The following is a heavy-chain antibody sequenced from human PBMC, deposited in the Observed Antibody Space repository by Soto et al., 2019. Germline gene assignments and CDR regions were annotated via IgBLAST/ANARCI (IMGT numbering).Heavy chain of an antibody. D-gene: IGHD5-18*01. CDR2: IKQDGSEK. V-gene: IGHV3-7*01. CDR3: ARGWGGYSYGYGIPEVFDY. Sequence: GGSLRLSCAASGFTFSSYWMSWVRQAPGKGLEWVANIKQDGSEKYYVDSVKGRFTISRDNAKNSLYLQMNSLRAEDTAVYYCARGWGGYSYGYGIPEVFDYWGQGTLVTVSS. J-gene: IGHJ4*02. CDR1: GFTFSSYW.